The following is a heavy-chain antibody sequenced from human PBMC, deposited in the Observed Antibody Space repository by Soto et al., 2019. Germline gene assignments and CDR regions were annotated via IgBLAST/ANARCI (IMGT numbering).Heavy chain of an antibody. V-gene: IGHV1-18*01. CDR2: ISAYDGLT. J-gene: IGHJ4*02. D-gene: IGHD3-22*01. CDR1: GYIFTNYG. CDR3: ARVRYHDTSGYYDVDY. Sequence: QVQLVQSAAEVKKPGASVKVSCKTSGYIFTNYGISWVRQAPGQGLEWMGWISAYDGLTNHSQKFQGRDTMTTDTSTSTAYMELRSISSDDAAVYYCARVRYHDTSGYYDVDYWGQGTLVTVSS.